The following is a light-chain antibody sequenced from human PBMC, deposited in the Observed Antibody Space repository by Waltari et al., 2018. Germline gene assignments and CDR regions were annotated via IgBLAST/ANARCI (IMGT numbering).Light chain of an antibody. CDR2: DVS. CDR3: SSYTSSSTLE. Sequence: HSALTQPASVSGSPGQSITISCTGTSSDVGAYNYVSWYQQHPGKAPKLMIYDVSKRPSGVSNRFSGSKSGNTASLTISGLQAEDEADYYCSSYTSSSTLEFGGGTKLTVL. V-gene: IGLV2-14*01. J-gene: IGLJ2*01. CDR1: SSDVGAYNY.